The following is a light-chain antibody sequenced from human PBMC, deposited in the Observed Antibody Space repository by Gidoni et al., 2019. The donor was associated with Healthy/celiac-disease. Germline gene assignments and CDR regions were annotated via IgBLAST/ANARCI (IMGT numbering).Light chain of an antibody. CDR3: QAWDSSTAGV. V-gene: IGLV3-1*01. CDR2: QDS. J-gene: IGLJ2*01. Sequence: SHELTQPPPVSVSPGQTASITCSGDTLGDKYACWYQQKPGQSPVLVIYQDSKRPSGIPERFSGSNSGNTATLTISGTQAMDEADYYCQAWDSSTAGVFGGGTKLTVL. CDR1: TLGDKY.